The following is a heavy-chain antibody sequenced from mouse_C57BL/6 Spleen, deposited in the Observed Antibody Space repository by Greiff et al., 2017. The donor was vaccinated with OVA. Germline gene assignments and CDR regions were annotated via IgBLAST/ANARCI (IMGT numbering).Heavy chain of an antibody. CDR1: GFTFSDYG. Sequence: EVKLMESGGGLVKPGGSLKLSCAASGFTFSDYGMHWVRQAPEKGLEWVAYISSGSSTIYYADTVKGRFTISRDNAKNTLFLQMTSLRSEDTAMYYCARNGPGDYFDYWGQGTTLTVSS. CDR3: ARNGPGDYFDY. J-gene: IGHJ2*01. CDR2: ISSGSSTI. V-gene: IGHV5-17*01. D-gene: IGHD1-1*02.